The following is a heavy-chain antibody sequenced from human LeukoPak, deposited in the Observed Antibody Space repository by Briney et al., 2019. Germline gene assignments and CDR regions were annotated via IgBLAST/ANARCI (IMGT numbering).Heavy chain of an antibody. J-gene: IGHJ4*02. CDR1: GFTFSSYW. Sequence: GGSLRLSCAASGFTFSSYWMSWVRQAPGKGLEWVANIKQDGSEKYYVDSVEGRFTISRDNSKNTLYLQMNSLRDEDTAVYYCAKDGVFGGFWSAYLPSRGYFDNWGQGTVVTVSS. D-gene: IGHD3-3*01. CDR3: AKDGVFGGFWSAYLPSRGYFDN. V-gene: IGHV3-7*01. CDR2: IKQDGSEK.